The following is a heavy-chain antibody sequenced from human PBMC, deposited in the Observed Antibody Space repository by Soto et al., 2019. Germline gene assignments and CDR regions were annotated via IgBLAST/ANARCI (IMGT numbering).Heavy chain of an antibody. V-gene: IGHV1-69*06. J-gene: IGHJ5*02. CDR2: IIPIFGTA. Sequence: GASVKVSCKASGGTFSSYAISWVRQAPGQGLEWMGGIIPIFGTANYAQKFQGRVTITADKSTSTAYMELSSLRSEDTAVYYCARYCSGGSCYSSWFDPWGQGTLVTV. D-gene: IGHD2-15*01. CDR1: GGTFSSYA. CDR3: ARYCSGGSCYSSWFDP.